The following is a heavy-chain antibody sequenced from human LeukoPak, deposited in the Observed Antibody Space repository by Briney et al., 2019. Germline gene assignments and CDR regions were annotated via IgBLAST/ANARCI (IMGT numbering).Heavy chain of an antibody. CDR2: ISSSSSYI. Sequence: PGGSLRLSCAASGFTFSSYSMNWVRQAPGKGLEWVSSISSSSSYIYYADSVKGRFTISRDNARNSLYLQMDSLRAEDTAVYYCARDGSGYDDAFDIWSQGTMVTVSS. CDR1: GFTFSSYS. D-gene: IGHD5-12*01. J-gene: IGHJ3*02. CDR3: ARDGSGYDDAFDI. V-gene: IGHV3-21*01.